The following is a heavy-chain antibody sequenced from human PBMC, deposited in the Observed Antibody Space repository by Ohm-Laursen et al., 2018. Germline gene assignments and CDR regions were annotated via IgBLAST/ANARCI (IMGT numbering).Heavy chain of an antibody. J-gene: IGHJ4*02. V-gene: IGHV3-23*01. CDR1: GFTFSSYA. Sequence: SLRLSCAASGFTFSSYAMSWVRQAPGKGLEWVSAISGSGGSTYYTDSVKGRFTISRDNSKNTLYLQMNSLRAEDTALYYCAKDADSDNWYRGYFDYWGQGTLVTVSS. CDR3: AKDADSDNWYRGYFDY. D-gene: IGHD6-13*01. CDR2: ISGSGGST.